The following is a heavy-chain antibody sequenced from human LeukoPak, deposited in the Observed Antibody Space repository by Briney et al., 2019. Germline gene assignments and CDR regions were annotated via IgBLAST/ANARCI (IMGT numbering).Heavy chain of an antibody. J-gene: IGHJ3*02. CDR1: GYTFTSYG. Sequence: ASVKVSCKASGYTFTSYGISWVRQAPGQGLEWMGWISAYNGNTNYAQKLQGRATMTTDTSTSTAYMELRSLRSDDTAAYYCARDYRRRLWFGELLLRGDIDAFDIWGQGTMVTVSS. CDR3: ARDYRRRLWFGELLLRGDIDAFDI. CDR2: ISAYNGNT. D-gene: IGHD3-10*01. V-gene: IGHV1-18*04.